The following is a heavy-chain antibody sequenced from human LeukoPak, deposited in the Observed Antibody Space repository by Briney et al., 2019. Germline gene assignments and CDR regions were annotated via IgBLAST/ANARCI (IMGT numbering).Heavy chain of an antibody. V-gene: IGHV4-34*01. CDR1: GGSFSDYY. CDR3: ARGGVAARLGY. J-gene: IGHJ4*02. Sequence: SETLSLTCAVYGGSFSDYYWSWIRQPPGKGLEWIREINQIRGAFYNPSFKSRVTISEDISRNQVSLKLTSVTVADTAVYYCARGGVAARLGYWGQGTLVTVSS. CDR2: INQIRGA. D-gene: IGHD6-6*01.